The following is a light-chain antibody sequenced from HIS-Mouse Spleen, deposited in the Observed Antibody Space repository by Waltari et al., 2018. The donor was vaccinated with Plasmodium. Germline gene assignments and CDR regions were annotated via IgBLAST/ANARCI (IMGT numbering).Light chain of an antibody. J-gene: IGLJ3*02. CDR2: DVS. CDR1: SSDVGGYNY. Sequence: QSALTQPRSVSGSPAPSVTIPCTGTSSDVGGYNYVSWYQQHPGKAPKLMIYDVSKRPSGVPDRFSGSKSGNTASLTISGLQAEDEADYYCCSYAGSYTWVFGGGTKLTVL. V-gene: IGLV2-11*01. CDR3: CSYAGSYTWV.